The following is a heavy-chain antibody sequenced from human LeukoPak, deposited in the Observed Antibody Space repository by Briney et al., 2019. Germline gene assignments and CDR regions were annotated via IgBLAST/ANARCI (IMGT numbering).Heavy chain of an antibody. CDR2: INPNSGGT. V-gene: IGHV1-2*02. CDR3: ARRYCSDTLCYFFDY. CDR1: GYMFIDYY. J-gene: IGHJ4*02. D-gene: IGHD2-8*01. Sequence: ASVTVSCTSSGYMFIDYYMHWVRQPPGQGLEWMGWINPNSGGTDYVQKFQDRVTITRDTSISTAYMELNRLTSDDTAVYYRARRYCSDTLCYFFDYWGQGTQVTVSS.